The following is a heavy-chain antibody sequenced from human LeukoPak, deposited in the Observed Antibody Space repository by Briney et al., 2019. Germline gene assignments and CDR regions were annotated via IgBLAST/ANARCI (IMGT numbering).Heavy chain of an antibody. CDR3: ARWRTAKTAFDY. CDR2: IYFSGSP. J-gene: IGHJ4*02. V-gene: IGHV4-39*01. CDR1: GGSISSNSYY. Sequence: SETLSLTCTVSGGSISSNSYYWGWIRQPPGKGLEWIGSIYFSGSPYYNPSLKSRVTMSVDTSKNQFSLKVSSVTAADTAVYYCARWRTAKTAFDYWSQGTLVTVSS. D-gene: IGHD2-21*02.